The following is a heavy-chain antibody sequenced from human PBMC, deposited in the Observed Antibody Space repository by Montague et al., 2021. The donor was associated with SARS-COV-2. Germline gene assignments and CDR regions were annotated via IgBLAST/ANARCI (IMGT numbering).Heavy chain of an antibody. Sequence: SETLSLTCTVSGGSIGTYYWNWIRQSPGKGLEWLCYIYYTGSTNYSPSLKSRVTISMYTSRDQLSLRLKSVTAADTAVYYCARDNYGDWGYYGLDVWGQGTTVTVSS. J-gene: IGHJ6*02. V-gene: IGHV4-59*01. D-gene: IGHD4-17*01. CDR1: GGSIGTYY. CDR2: IYYTGST. CDR3: ARDNYGDWGYYGLDV.